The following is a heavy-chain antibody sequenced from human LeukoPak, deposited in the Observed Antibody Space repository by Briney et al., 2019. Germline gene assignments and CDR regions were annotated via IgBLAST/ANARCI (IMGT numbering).Heavy chain of an antibody. V-gene: IGHV3-9*03. CDR3: AKDSIGSTSPLGGFDP. CDR2: ISWNSGSI. CDR1: GFTFDDYA. J-gene: IGHJ5*02. Sequence: GGSLRLSCAASGFTFDDYAMHWVRQAPGKGLEWVSGISWNSGSIGYADSVKGRFTISRDNAKNSLYLQMNSPRAEDMALYYCAKDSIGSTSPLGGFDPWGQGTLVTVSS. D-gene: IGHD2-2*01.